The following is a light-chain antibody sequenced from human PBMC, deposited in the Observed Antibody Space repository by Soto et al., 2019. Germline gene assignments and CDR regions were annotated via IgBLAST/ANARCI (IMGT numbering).Light chain of an antibody. CDR2: GAD. CDR1: QSIGGF. Sequence: EIQMTQSPSSLSVSVGDRFTITCMASQSIGGFLNWYQQKPGKAPKLLIYGADRLQSGVPSRFSGSGSGTDFTLTISSLEPEDFATYFCQQNYSNSPVTFGQGTRLDIK. V-gene: IGKV1-39*01. J-gene: IGKJ5*01. CDR3: QQNYSNSPVT.